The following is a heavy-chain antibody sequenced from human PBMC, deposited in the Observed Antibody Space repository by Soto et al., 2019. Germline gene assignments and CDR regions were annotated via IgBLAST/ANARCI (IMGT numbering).Heavy chain of an antibody. J-gene: IGHJ4*02. CDR3: ARHLSTTAAPLPFDY. CDR2: IYYSGST. V-gene: IGHV4-59*08. Sequence: PSETLSLTCTVSDGSIRSHYWSWIRQSPEKGLEWIGYIYYSGSTEYNPSLKSRVTISVDTSKNQFSLKLSSVTAADTAVYYCARHLSTTAAPLPFDYWGQGTLVTVSS. D-gene: IGHD1-1*01. CDR1: DGSIRSHY.